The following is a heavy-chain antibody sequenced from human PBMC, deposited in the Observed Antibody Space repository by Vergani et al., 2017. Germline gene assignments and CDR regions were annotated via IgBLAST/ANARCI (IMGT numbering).Heavy chain of an antibody. Sequence: EVQLVQSGAEVKKPGESLKISCKGSGYSFTSYWIGWVRQMPGKGLEWMGIIYPGDSDTRYSPSFQGQVTISADKSISTTYLQWSSLKASDTAMSYCARLGEYCGSGSYRSPALDYWGQGTLVTVSS. J-gene: IGHJ4*02. CDR2: IYPGDSDT. CDR3: ARLGEYCGSGSYRSPALDY. CDR1: GYSFTSYW. D-gene: IGHD3-10*01. V-gene: IGHV5-51*01.